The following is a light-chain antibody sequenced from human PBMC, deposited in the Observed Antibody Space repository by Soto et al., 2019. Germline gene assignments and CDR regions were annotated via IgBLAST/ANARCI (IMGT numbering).Light chain of an antibody. CDR2: DTS. Sequence: EVVLTQSPATLSLSPGETATLSCRASQSVGSYLAWYQQKPGQAPRLLIYDTSNRATGIPARFSGSGSGTDFTLTISSREPEDFAIYYCQQRSDWPPGYTFGQGTKLEIK. CDR1: QSVGSY. J-gene: IGKJ2*01. V-gene: IGKV3-11*01. CDR3: QQRSDWPPGYT.